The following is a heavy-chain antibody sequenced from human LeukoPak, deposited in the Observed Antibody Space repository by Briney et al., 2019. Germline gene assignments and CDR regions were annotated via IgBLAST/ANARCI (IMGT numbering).Heavy chain of an antibody. CDR1: GFTFSSYA. D-gene: IGHD5-24*01. CDR2: ISGSGGST. V-gene: IGHV3-23*01. Sequence: GGSLRLSCAASGFTFSSYAMSWVRQAPGKGLEWVSAISGSGGSTYYADSVKGRFTISRDNSKNTLYLQMNSLRAEDTAVYYCAKVKEVASLYYYYMDVWGKGTTVTVSS. J-gene: IGHJ6*03. CDR3: AKVKEVASLYYYYMDV.